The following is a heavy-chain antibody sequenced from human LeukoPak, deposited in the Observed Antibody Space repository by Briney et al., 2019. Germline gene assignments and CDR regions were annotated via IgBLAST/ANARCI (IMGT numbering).Heavy chain of an antibody. V-gene: IGHV1-46*01. CDR2: INPGGGSP. CDR1: GYTFTSYY. J-gene: IGHJ2*01. D-gene: IGHD7-27*01. Sequence: ASVNVSCKASGYTFTSYYVHWVRQAPGQGLEWMGIINPGGGSPTYAQKFQGRVTMTSDTSTSTVYMELSSLRSEDTAVYYCARDQSGVHFDLWGRGTLVTVSS. CDR3: ARDQSGVHFDL.